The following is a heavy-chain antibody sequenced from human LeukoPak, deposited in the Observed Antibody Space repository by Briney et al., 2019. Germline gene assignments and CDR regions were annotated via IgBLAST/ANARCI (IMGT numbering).Heavy chain of an antibody. CDR3: AKDSLEYSSSSPFDY. V-gene: IGHV3-9*01. CDR2: ISWNSGSI. D-gene: IGHD6-6*01. J-gene: IGHJ4*02. CDR1: GFTFDDYA. Sequence: PGRSLRLSCAASGFTFDDYATHWVRQAPGKGLEWVSGISWNSGSIGYADSVKGRFTISRDNAKNSLYLQMNSLRAEDTALYYCAKDSLEYSSSSPFDYWGQGTLVTVSS.